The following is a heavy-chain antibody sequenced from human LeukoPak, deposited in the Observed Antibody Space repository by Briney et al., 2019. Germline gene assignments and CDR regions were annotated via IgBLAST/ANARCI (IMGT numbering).Heavy chain of an antibody. Sequence: GASVKVSCKAFGYTFTSYYMHWVRQAPEQGLEWMGVINPSGGSTTYAQQFQGRVTMTRDTSTSTVYMELSSLRSEDTATYYCARGTGGTAMNLDYWGQGTLVTVSS. D-gene: IGHD5-18*01. J-gene: IGHJ4*02. V-gene: IGHV1-46*01. CDR1: GYTFTSYY. CDR2: INPSGGST. CDR3: ARGTGGTAMNLDY.